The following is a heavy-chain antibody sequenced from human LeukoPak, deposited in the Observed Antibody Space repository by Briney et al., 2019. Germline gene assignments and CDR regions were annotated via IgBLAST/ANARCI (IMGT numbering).Heavy chain of an antibody. Sequence: PGGTLRLSCGASGFTFSSYGMSWVRQAPGKGLEWVSAISGSGGSTYYADSVKGRFTISRDNSKNTLYLQMNSLRAEDTAVYYCARAIAPSRKQQLVRGFHYYYYMDVWGKGTTVTVSS. V-gene: IGHV3-23*01. J-gene: IGHJ6*03. CDR1: GFTFSSYG. CDR2: ISGSGGST. CDR3: ARAIAPSRKQQLVRGFHYYYYMDV. D-gene: IGHD6-13*01.